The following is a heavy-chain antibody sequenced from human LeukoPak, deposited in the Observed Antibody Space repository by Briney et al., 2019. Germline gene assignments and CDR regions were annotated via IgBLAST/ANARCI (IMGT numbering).Heavy chain of an antibody. CDR1: GFTFSTYG. J-gene: IGHJ4*02. V-gene: IGHV3-33*01. D-gene: IGHD3/OR15-3a*01. CDR2: IWYDGCNE. Sequence: PGGTLRLSCAASGFTFSTYGFHWIRQAPGRGREGVAVIWYDGCNEDYADYVKGRITISKDNSRNMVLLQMNSLRAEDSAVYYCARDIWTEGNKYFDYWGQGTLVTVSS. CDR3: ARDIWTEGNKYFDY.